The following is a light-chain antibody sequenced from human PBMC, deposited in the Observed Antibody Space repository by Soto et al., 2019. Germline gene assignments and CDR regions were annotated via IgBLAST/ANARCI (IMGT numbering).Light chain of an antibody. CDR1: SGHSGYA. CDR3: QSWGSGVVV. J-gene: IGLJ3*02. Sequence: QSVLTQSPSASASLGASVKLTCTLISGHSGYAIAWHQQQPDKGPRQLMKLNSYGSHIKGDGIPDRFSGSSSGTERYLTISSLQSEDEADYYCQSWGSGVVVFGGGTKLTVL. V-gene: IGLV4-69*01. CDR2: LNSYGSH.